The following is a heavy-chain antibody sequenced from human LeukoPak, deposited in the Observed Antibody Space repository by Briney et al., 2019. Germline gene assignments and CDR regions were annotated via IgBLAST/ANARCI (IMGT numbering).Heavy chain of an antibody. CDR2: ISGSGDST. CDR3: AKGSSSSSYSSIDY. V-gene: IGHV3-23*01. CDR1: GFTFDDYG. J-gene: IGHJ4*02. Sequence: GGSLRLSCAASGFTFDDYGMSWVRQAPGKGLEWVSVISGSGDSTFYADSVKGGFTISRDNSKNTLSLQMNSLRAEDTAVYYCAKGSSSSSYSSIDYWGQGTLVTVSS. D-gene: IGHD6-6*01.